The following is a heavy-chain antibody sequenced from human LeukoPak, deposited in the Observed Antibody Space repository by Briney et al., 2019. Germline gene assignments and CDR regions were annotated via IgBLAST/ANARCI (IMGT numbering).Heavy chain of an antibody. CDR1: GGSISSGGYY. CDR3: ARAMGYCSSTSCYLGYYYYYGMDV. D-gene: IGHD2-2*01. Sequence: TLSLTCTVSGGSISSGGYYWSWIRQHPGKGLEWIGYIYYSGSTYYNPSLKCRVTISVDTSKNQFSLKLSSVTAADTAVYYCARAMGYCSSTSCYLGYYYYYGMDVWGQGTTVTVSS. V-gene: IGHV4-31*03. J-gene: IGHJ6*02. CDR2: IYYSGST.